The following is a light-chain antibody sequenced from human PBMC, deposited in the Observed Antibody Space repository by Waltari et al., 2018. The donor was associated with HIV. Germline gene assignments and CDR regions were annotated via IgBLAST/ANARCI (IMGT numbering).Light chain of an antibody. CDR3: QQYGTTPWT. CDR2: GAS. J-gene: IGKJ1*01. Sequence: ENVLTQSPGSMSLSPGERATLSCRASQSVSSNYLAWYQQTPGQAPRLLIYGASNRATGIPERFSGSGSGTDFTLTISRLEPEDFAVYYCQQYGTTPWTFVQGTKVEV. CDR1: QSVSSNY. V-gene: IGKV3-20*01.